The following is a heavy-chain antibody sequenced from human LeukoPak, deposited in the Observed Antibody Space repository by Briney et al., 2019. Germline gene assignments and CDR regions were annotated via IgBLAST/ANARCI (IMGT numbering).Heavy chain of an antibody. CDR2: ISSSGSTI. Sequence: PGGSLRLSCEASEFTFSYYAMSWIRQPPGKGLEWVSYISSSGSTIYYADSVKGRFTISRDNAKNSLYLQMNSLRAEDTAVYYCARGLLRYSYGSYAFDIWGQGTMVTVSS. D-gene: IGHD5-18*01. J-gene: IGHJ3*02. CDR3: ARGLLRYSYGSYAFDI. CDR1: EFTFSYYA. V-gene: IGHV3-11*04.